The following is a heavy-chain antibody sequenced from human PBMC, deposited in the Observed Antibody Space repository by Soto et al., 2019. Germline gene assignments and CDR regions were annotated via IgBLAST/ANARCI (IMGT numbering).Heavy chain of an antibody. Sequence: EVQLVESGGGLVKPGGSLRLSCAASGFTFSSYSMNWVRQPPGKGLEWVSSISSSSSYIYYADSVKGRFTITRDNAKNSLYLQMNSLRAEDTAVYYCARDGDIVVVPALRYYYYYMDVWGKGTTVTVSS. CDR3: ARDGDIVVVPALRYYYYYMDV. CDR1: GFTFSSYS. J-gene: IGHJ6*03. CDR2: ISSSSSYI. D-gene: IGHD2-2*01. V-gene: IGHV3-21*01.